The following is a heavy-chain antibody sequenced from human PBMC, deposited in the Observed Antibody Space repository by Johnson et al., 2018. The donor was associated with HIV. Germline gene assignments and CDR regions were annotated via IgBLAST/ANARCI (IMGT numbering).Heavy chain of an antibody. CDR3: AKGLGNVDAFDM. Sequence: QVQLVESGGGVVQPGRSLRLSCAASGFTFSSYAMHWVRQAPGKGLEWVALISYDGLNKYYADSVKGRFTISRDNSKNSLYLQMNSLRTEDTALYYCAKGLGNVDAFDMWGQGTMVTVSS. CDR2: ISYDGLNK. V-gene: IGHV3-30-3*01. CDR1: GFTFSSYA. D-gene: IGHD7-27*01. J-gene: IGHJ3*02.